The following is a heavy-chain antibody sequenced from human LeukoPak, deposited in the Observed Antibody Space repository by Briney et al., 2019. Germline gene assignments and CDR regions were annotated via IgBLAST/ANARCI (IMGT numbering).Heavy chain of an antibody. D-gene: IGHD5-12*01. CDR2: INPNSGGT. CDR3: ARDIVATIRGFDP. V-gene: IGHV1-2*02. J-gene: IGHJ5*02. Sequence: ASVKVSCKASGYTFTGYYMHWVRQAPGQGLEWMGWINPNSGGTNYAQKFQGRVTMTRDTSISTAYMELSRLRSDDTAVYYCARDIVATIRGFDPWGQGTLVTVSS. CDR1: GYTFTGYY.